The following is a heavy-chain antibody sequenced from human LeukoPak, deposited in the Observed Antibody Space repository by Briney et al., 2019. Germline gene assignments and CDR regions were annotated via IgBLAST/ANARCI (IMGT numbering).Heavy chain of an antibody. CDR1: GYTFTSYY. CDR3: ARDMITFGGVNWFDP. V-gene: IGHV1-18*04. D-gene: IGHD3-16*01. J-gene: IGHJ5*02. Sequence: ASVKVSCKASGYTFTSYYMHWVRQAPGQGLEWMGWISAYNGNTNYAQKLQGRVTMTTDTSTSTAYMELRSLRSDDTAVYYCARDMITFGGVNWFDPWGQGTLVTVSS. CDR2: ISAYNGNT.